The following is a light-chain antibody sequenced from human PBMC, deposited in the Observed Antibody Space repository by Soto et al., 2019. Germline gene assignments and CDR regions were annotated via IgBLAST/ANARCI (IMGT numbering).Light chain of an antibody. V-gene: IGKV3-20*01. J-gene: IGKJ1*01. Sequence: EIVLTQSPRTLSFSAGERAPLSCRATQTVFSNYIDWYQQKPGQAPRRLIFGASIRATGIPDRFSGSGSGTDFTLTISGLEPEDFAVYYCQQYGSSPSTFGQGTKVDIK. CDR3: QQYGSSPST. CDR2: GAS. CDR1: QTVFSNY.